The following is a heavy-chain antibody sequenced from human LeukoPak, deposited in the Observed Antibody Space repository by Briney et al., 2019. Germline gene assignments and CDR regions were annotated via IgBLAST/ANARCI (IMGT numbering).Heavy chain of an antibody. CDR1: GFTFSDAW. CDR2: IKSKIDGGTI. D-gene: IGHD6-25*01. V-gene: IGHV3-15*01. CDR3: TTRRQDGC. J-gene: IGHJ4*02. Sequence: GGSLRLSCVASGFTFSDAWTSWVRQAPGKGLEWVGRIKSKIDGGTIDYAAPVKGRFTISRDDSRNTLYLQMNSLKTEDTAVYYCTTRRQDGCWGQGTLVTVS.